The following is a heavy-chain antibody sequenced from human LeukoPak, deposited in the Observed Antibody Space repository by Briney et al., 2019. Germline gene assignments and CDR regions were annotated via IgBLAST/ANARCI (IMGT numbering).Heavy chain of an antibody. CDR3: ARIVGVTDYFDY. CDR2: IYYSGST. J-gene: IGHJ4*02. Sequence: SETLSLTCTVSGDSTSSSSYYWGWLRQPPGKGREWIGSIYYSGSTSDNPSLKSRVTISLDTSKNQFSLKLTSVTAADTAVYYCARIVGVTDYFDYWGQGTLVTVSS. CDR1: GDSTSSSSYY. D-gene: IGHD1-26*01. V-gene: IGHV4-39*01.